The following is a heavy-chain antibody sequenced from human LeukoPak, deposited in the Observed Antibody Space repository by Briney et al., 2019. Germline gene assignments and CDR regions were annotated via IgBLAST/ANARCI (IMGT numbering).Heavy chain of an antibody. CDR1: GFIFSSFG. Sequence: GGSLRLSCAVSGFIFSSFGMHWVRQAPGKGLEWVAVISYDGRNKHYADSVKGRFTISRDNSKNTLYLQMNSLRAEDTAVYYCAKEKLWFGELLLSMDVWGQGTTVTVPS. CDR2: ISYDGRNK. D-gene: IGHD3-10*01. J-gene: IGHJ6*02. V-gene: IGHV3-30*18. CDR3: AKEKLWFGELLLSMDV.